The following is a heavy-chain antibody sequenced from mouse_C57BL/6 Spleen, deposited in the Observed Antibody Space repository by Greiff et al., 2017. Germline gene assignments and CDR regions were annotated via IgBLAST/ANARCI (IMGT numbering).Heavy chain of an antibody. V-gene: IGHV1-20*01. J-gene: IGHJ4*01. CDR2: INPYNGDT. CDR3: ASYDGYYDGEDDAMDY. D-gene: IGHD2-3*01. CDR1: GYSFTGYF. Sequence: VQLQQSGPELVKPGDSVKISCKASGYSFTGYFMNWVMQSHGKSLEWIGRINPYNGDTFYNQKFKGKATLTVDKSSSTAHMERRSLTSEDSAVYYGASYDGYYDGEDDAMDYWGQGTSVTVSS.